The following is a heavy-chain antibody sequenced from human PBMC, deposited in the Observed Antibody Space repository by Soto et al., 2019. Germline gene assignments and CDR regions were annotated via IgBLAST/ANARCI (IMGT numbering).Heavy chain of an antibody. CDR1: GYSFTSYW. Sequence: GESLKISCKGSGYSFTSYWISWVRQMPGKGLEWMGKIDPSDSYTNYSPSFQGHVTISADKSISTAYLQWNSLKASDTAMYYCARDVSSGIYYYFYGMDVWGQGTTVTVSS. CDR2: IDPSDSYT. J-gene: IGHJ6*02. CDR3: ARDVSSGIYYYFYGMDV. V-gene: IGHV5-10-1*01. D-gene: IGHD3-22*01.